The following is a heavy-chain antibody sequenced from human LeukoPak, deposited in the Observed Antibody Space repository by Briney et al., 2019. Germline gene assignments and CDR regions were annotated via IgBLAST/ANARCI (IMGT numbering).Heavy chain of an antibody. CDR3: AKDEERWELTQIDY. D-gene: IGHD1-26*01. J-gene: IGHJ4*02. CDR1: GFTFDDYA. Sequence: PGRSLRLSCAASGFTFDDYAMHWVRQAPGKGLEWVSGISWNSGSIGYADSVKGRFTISRGNAKNSLYLQMNSLRAEDTALYYCAKDEERWELTQIDYWAREPWSPSPQ. CDR2: ISWNSGSI. V-gene: IGHV3-9*01.